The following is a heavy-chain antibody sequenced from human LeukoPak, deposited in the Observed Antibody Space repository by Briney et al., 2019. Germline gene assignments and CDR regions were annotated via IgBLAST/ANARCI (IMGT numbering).Heavy chain of an antibody. D-gene: IGHD7-27*01. CDR2: IYYSGST. CDR3: TRFLGTGPEDVDWFDP. Sequence: PSETLSLTCTVSGGSISSYYWSWIRQPPGKGLEWIGYIYYSGSTNYNPYLKSPVTISVDTSKNQFSLKLSSVTAADTAVYYCTRFLGTGPEDVDWFDPWGQGTLVTVSS. CDR1: GGSISSYY. V-gene: IGHV4-59*01. J-gene: IGHJ5*02.